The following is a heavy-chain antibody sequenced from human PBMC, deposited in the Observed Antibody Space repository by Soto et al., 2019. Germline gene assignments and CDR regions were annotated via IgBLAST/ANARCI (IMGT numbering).Heavy chain of an antibody. CDR1: GFTFSSYA. J-gene: IGHJ3*02. CDR3: ANAVVVVAANMAFDI. CDR2: ISGSGGST. Sequence: GGSLRLSCAASGFTFSSYAMSWVRQAPGKGLEWVSAISGSGGSTYYADSVKGRFTISRDNSKHALYLQMTSLSSEDTAVYYCANAVVVVAANMAFDIGGQGTMVTVSS. V-gene: IGHV3-23*01. D-gene: IGHD2-15*01.